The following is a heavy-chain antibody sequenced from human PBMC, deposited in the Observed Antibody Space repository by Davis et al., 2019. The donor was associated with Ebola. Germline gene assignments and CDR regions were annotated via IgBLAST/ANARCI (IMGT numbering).Heavy chain of an antibody. CDR2: ISAYNGNT. CDR1: GYTFTGYY. V-gene: IGHV1-18*04. J-gene: IGHJ4*02. D-gene: IGHD6-6*01. CDR3: ARTSIAARDDY. Sequence: ASVKVSCKASGYTFTGYYMHWVRQAPGQGLEWMGWISAYNGNTNYAQKLQGRVTMTTDTSTSTAYMELRSLRSDDTAVYYCARTSIAARDDYWGQGTLVTVSS.